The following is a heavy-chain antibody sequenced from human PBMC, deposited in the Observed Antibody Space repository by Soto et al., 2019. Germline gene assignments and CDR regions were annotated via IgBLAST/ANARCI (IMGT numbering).Heavy chain of an antibody. V-gene: IGHV1-46*01. CDR2: ISLYHHST. J-gene: IGHJ4*02. CDR3: ARELYSCGGDCPYYMDY. Sequence: ASVKVSCKTSGYPFTDYFIHWVRQAPGQGLEWMGIISLYHHSTSYAQRFQGRLTVTADTSTTTVYMDLSSLTSEDSAVYWCARELYSCGGDCPYYMDYWGQGTLVTVSS. D-gene: IGHD2-21*02. CDR1: GYPFTDYF.